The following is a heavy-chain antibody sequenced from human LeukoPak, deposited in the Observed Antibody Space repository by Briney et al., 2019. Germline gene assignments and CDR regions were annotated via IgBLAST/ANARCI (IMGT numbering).Heavy chain of an antibody. Sequence: SETLSLTCTVSGVPIGSDYWSWIRQSAGKGLEWIGYIYYSGSTNYNPSLKSRVTISVDTSKNQFSLKLSSVTAADTAVYYCARGRQIYGDLSPNDYWGQGTLVTVSS. CDR3: ARGRQIYGDLSPNDY. D-gene: IGHD4-17*01. J-gene: IGHJ4*02. CDR2: IYYSGST. CDR1: GVPIGSDY. V-gene: IGHV4-59*01.